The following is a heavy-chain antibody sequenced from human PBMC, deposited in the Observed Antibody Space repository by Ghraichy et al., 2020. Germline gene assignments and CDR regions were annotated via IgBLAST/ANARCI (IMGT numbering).Heavy chain of an antibody. J-gene: IGHJ4*02. CDR1: GFTFSSYA. CDR3: ANSRKYNSGWYPFDY. CDR2: ISGSGVIT. D-gene: IGHD6-19*01. V-gene: IGHV3-23*01. Sequence: GGSLRLSCAASGFTFSSYAMSWVRQAPGKGLEWVSGISGSGVITYYADSVKGRFIISRDNSKNTLSLQMSSLRAEDTAVYYCANSRKYNSGWYPFDYWGQGTLVTVSS.